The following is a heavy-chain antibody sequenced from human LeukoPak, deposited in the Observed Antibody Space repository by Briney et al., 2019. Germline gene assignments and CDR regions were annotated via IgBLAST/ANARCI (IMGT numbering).Heavy chain of an antibody. D-gene: IGHD3-22*01. Sequence: GGSLRLSCAASGFTFGNHWMSWVRQPPGQGLEWVANIRHDGSDTKYVDSVKGRFTISRDNAKNSLYLQMNTLRAEEAAVYYCANGYYYDSSGYYAHDNWGQGTLVTVSS. J-gene: IGHJ4*02. CDR3: ANGYYYDSSGYYAHDN. CDR1: GFTFGNHW. CDR2: IRHDGSDT. V-gene: IGHV3-7*03.